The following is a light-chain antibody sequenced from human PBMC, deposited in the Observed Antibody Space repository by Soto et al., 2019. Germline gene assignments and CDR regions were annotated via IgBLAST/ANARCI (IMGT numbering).Light chain of an antibody. CDR1: QSVSKN. V-gene: IGKV3-15*01. Sequence: EIVMTQSPATLSVSPGERATLSCRASQSVSKNLAWYQVKPGQAPRLLIYGASTRATGIPDRFSGSGSGTEFTLTISSLQSEDVAVYYCQQYNTWPGFGPGTKVDVK. CDR2: GAS. J-gene: IGKJ3*01. CDR3: QQYNTWPG.